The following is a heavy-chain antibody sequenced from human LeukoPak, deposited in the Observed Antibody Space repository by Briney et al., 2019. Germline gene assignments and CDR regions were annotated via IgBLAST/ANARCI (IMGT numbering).Heavy chain of an antibody. J-gene: IGHJ4*02. Sequence: ASVKVSCKASGYTFTSYDINWVRQATGQGLEWMGWMNPNSGNTGYAQKFQGRVTITRNSSISTAYMELSSLRSEDTAVYYCARLWRGYCSSASCYDGLGFDYWGQGTLVTVPS. CDR3: ARLWRGYCSSASCYDGLGFDY. D-gene: IGHD2-2*01. V-gene: IGHV1-8*01. CDR1: GYTFTSYD. CDR2: MNPNSGNT.